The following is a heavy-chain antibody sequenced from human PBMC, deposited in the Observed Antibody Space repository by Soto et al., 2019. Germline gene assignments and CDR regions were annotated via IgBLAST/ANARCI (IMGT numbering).Heavy chain of an antibody. V-gene: IGHV4-31*03. D-gene: IGHD2-15*01. Sequence: SETLSLTCTVSGGSISSGGYYWSWIRQHPGKGLEWIGYIYYSGSTYYNPSLKSRVTISVDTSKNQFSLKLSSVTAADTAVYYCARDAKYCSGGRCYLYAFAIWXQGTMVTVSS. CDR3: ARDAKYCSGGRCYLYAFAI. J-gene: IGHJ3*02. CDR2: IYYSGST. CDR1: GGSISSGGYY.